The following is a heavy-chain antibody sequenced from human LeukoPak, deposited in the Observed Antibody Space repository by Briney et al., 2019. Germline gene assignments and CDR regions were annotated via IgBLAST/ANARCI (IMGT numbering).Heavy chain of an antibody. CDR1: GGTFSSYA. D-gene: IGHD3-16*02. V-gene: IGHV1-69*13. Sequence: VASVKVSCKASGGTFSSYAISWVRQAPGQGLEWMGGIIPIFGTANYAQKFQGRVTITADESTSTAYMELSSLRSEDTAVYYCARDYRYYMDVWGKGTTATVSS. CDR3: ARDYRYYMDV. CDR2: IIPIFGTA. J-gene: IGHJ6*03.